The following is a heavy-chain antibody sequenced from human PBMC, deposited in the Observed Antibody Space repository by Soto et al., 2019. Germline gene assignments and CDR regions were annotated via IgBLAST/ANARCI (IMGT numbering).Heavy chain of an antibody. V-gene: IGHV3-23*01. Sequence: GGSLRLSCAASGFTFSGYAMSWVRQAPGKGLEWVSAISGSGGSTYYADSVKGRFTISRDNSKNTLYLQMNSLRAEDTAVYYCAKDAGYYXFWSGYLPYYYYYGMDVWGQGTTVTVSS. CDR1: GFTFSGYA. D-gene: IGHD3-3*01. J-gene: IGHJ6*02. CDR2: ISGSGGST. CDR3: AKDAGYYXFWSGYLPYYYYYGMDV.